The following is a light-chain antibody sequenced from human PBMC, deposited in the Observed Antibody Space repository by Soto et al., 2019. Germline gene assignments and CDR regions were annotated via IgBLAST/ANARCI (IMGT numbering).Light chain of an antibody. Sequence: QSVLTQPPSVSGAPGQRVTISCTGSTSNIGAGYDVHWYQQFPGTAPKLLIYIHSNRPSGVPDRFSGSKSGTSASLAITGLQAEDEADYYCQSYDNTLSGYVFGTGTKLTVL. V-gene: IGLV1-40*01. J-gene: IGLJ1*01. CDR3: QSYDNTLSGYV. CDR1: TSNIGAGYD. CDR2: IHS.